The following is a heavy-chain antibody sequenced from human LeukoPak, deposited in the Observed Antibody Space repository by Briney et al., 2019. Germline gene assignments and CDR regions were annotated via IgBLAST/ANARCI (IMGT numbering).Heavy chain of an antibody. J-gene: IGHJ4*02. D-gene: IGHD2-15*01. CDR2: ISSSSSYI. Sequence: GGSLRLSCAASGFTFSSYSMNWVRQAPGKGLEWVSSISSSSSYIHYADSVKGRFTISRDNAKNSLYLQMNSLRAEDTAVYYCAKQLGYRSDGSCYFPYWGQGTLVTVSS. CDR3: AKQLGYRSDGSCYFPY. V-gene: IGHV3-21*04. CDR1: GFTFSSYS.